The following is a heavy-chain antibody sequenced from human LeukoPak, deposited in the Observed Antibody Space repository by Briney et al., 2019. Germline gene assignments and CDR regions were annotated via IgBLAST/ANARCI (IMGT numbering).Heavy chain of an antibody. CDR1: GGSFSGYY. V-gene: IGHV4-34*01. CDR3: ARGPPTDYYDSSGLYYVFDY. CDR2: INHSGST. J-gene: IGHJ4*02. Sequence: SETLSLTCAVYGGSFSGYYWSWIRQPPGKGLEWIGEINHSGSTNYSPSLKSRVTISVDTSKNQFSLKLSSVTAADTAVYFCARGPPTDYYDSSGLYYVFDYWGQGTLVTVSS. D-gene: IGHD3-22*01.